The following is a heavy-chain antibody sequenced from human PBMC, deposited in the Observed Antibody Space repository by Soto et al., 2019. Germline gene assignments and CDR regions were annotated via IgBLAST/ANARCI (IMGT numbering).Heavy chain of an antibody. Sequence: GGSLRLSCAASGFTFDDYTMHWVRQAPGKGLEWVSLISWDGGSTYYADSVKGRFTISRDNSKNSLYLQMNSLRTEDTALYYCAKGRGVYYYYGMDVWGQGTTVTVSS. CDR3: AKGRGVYYYYGMDV. D-gene: IGHD3-10*01. CDR1: GFTFDDYT. V-gene: IGHV3-43*01. CDR2: ISWDGGST. J-gene: IGHJ6*02.